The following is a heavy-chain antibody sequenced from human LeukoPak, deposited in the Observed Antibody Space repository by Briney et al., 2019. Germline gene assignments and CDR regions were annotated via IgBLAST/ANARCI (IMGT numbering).Heavy chain of an antibody. V-gene: IGHV3-23*01. D-gene: IGHD3-22*01. Sequence: GGSLSFSCAASGFTFSNYAMSWVRQAPGKGLEWVSGISGSGGSTYYAESVKGRFTVSRDNSKNTLYLQMNSLRAEDTAVYYCAKARTSPMIVVVYAFDIWGQGTMVTVSS. CDR1: GFTFSNYA. CDR2: ISGSGGST. J-gene: IGHJ3*02. CDR3: AKARTSPMIVVVYAFDI.